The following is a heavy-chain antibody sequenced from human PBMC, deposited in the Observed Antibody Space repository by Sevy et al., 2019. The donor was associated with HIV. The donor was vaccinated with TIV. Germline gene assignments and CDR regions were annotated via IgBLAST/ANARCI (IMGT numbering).Heavy chain of an antibody. CDR2: MNPNSGNT. J-gene: IGHJ4*02. D-gene: IGHD3-22*01. Sequence: ASVKVSCKASGYTFTSYDINWVRQATGQGLEWMGWMNPNSGNTGYAQKFQGRVTMTRNTSISTAYMELSSLRSEDTALYYCARTADYDSSGYYYRFDYWGQGTLVTVSS. CDR1: GYTFTSYD. CDR3: ARTADYDSSGYYYRFDY. V-gene: IGHV1-8*01.